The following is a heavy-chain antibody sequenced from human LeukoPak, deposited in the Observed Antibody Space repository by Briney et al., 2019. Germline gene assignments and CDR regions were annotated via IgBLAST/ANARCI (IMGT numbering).Heavy chain of an antibody. CDR2: ISAYNGNT. CDR1: GYTFTSYG. V-gene: IGHV1-18*01. J-gene: IGHJ4*02. D-gene: IGHD3-10*01. Sequence: ASVKVSCKASGYTFTSYGISWVRQAPGHGLEWMGWISAYNGNTNYAQKLQGRVTMTTDTSTSTAYMELRSLRSTDTAVYYCARGKGRITMVRGVIITNDYWGQGTLVTVSS. CDR3: ARGKGRITMVRGVIITNDY.